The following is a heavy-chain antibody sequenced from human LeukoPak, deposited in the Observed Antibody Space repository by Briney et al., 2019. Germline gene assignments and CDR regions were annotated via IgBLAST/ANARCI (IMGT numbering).Heavy chain of an antibody. Sequence: QPGGSLRLSCAASGFTFSSYAMSWVRQAPGKGLEWVSAISGSGGSTYYADSVKGRFTISRDNSKNTLYLQMNSLRAEDTAVHYCARAIVGDRGAFDIWGQGTMVTVSS. V-gene: IGHV3-23*01. CDR2: ISGSGGST. D-gene: IGHD1-26*01. CDR3: ARAIVGDRGAFDI. J-gene: IGHJ3*02. CDR1: GFTFSSYA.